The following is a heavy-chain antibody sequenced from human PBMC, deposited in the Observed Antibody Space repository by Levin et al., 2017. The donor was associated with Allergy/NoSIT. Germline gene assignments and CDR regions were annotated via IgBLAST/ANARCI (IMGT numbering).Heavy chain of an antibody. CDR2: IYYSGST. J-gene: IGHJ4*02. CDR1: GGSISSSSYY. V-gene: IGHV4-39*01. CDR3: ARLGPDCSGGSCYSL. D-gene: IGHD2-15*01. Sequence: PSETLSLTCTVSGGSISSSSYYWGWIRQPPGKGLEWVGTIYYSGSTYYNPSLKSRVTISVDTSKNQFSLKLSSVTAADTAVYYCARLGPDCSGGSCYSLWGQGTLVTVSS.